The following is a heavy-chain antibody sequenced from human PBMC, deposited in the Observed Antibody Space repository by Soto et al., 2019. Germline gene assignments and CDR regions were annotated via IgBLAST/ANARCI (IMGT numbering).Heavy chain of an antibody. CDR1: GFTFSSYA. CDR3: ARDLSSSWSKSLYYYYGMDV. CDR2: ISYDGSNK. D-gene: IGHD6-13*01. V-gene: IGHV3-30-3*01. Sequence: QVQLVESGGGVVQPGRSLRLSCAASGFTFSSYAMHWVRQAPGKGLEWVAVISYDGSNKYYADSVKGRFTISRDNSKYTLYLQMNSLRAEDTAVYYCARDLSSSWSKSLYYYYGMDVWGQGTTVTVSS. J-gene: IGHJ6*02.